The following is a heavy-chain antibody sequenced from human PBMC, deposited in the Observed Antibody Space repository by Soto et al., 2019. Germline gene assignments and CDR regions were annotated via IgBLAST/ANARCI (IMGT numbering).Heavy chain of an antibody. CDR1: GYPVTAYY. CDR3: ARGGGVGVAGSAAFDM. Sequence: QLHLVQSGAVVKKPGASVTVSCSASGYPVTAYYMHWVRQAPGRGLEWMGGINPATGAAKYTQTFQGRVTMSRDTSTMTVFMELSGLTSADTAVFYCARGGGVGVAGSAAFDMWGQGTLVTVSS. V-gene: IGHV1-2*02. CDR2: INPATGAA. J-gene: IGHJ3*02. D-gene: IGHD3-3*01.